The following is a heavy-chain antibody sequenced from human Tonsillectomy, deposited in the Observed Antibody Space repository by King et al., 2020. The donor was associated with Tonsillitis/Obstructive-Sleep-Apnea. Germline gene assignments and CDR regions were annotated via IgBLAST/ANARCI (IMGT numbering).Heavy chain of an antibody. CDR1: GGTFGKYA. V-gene: IGHV1-69*18. J-gene: IGHJ3*02. Sequence: QVQLVESGAEVKKPGSSVKVSCTTSGGTFGKYAVSWVRQAHGQGLEWMGRIIASFDVADYAQRFQGRVTITADESTSTAYMELRRLTSDDTAVYYCARDPSHGDDEDAFDIWGQGTHVTVSS. CDR2: IIASFDVA. CDR3: ARDPSHGDDEDAFDI. D-gene: IGHD2-21*02.